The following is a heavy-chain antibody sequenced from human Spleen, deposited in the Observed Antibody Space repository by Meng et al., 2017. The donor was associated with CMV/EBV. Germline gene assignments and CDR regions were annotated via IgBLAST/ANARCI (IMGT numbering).Heavy chain of an antibody. V-gene: IGHV1-2*02. CDR2: INPNSGGT. CDR1: GYTFIGYY. CDR3: ARIPRAAAGRMLGDY. D-gene: IGHD6-13*01. Sequence: ASVKVSCKASGYTFIGYYMHWVRQAPGQGLEWMGWINPNSGGTNYAQKFQGRVTMTRDTSISTAYMELSRLRSDDTAVYYCARIPRAAAGRMLGDYWGQGTLVTVSS. J-gene: IGHJ4*02.